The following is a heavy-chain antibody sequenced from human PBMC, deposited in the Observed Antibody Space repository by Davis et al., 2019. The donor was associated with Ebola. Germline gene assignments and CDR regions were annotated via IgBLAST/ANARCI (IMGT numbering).Heavy chain of an antibody. D-gene: IGHD3-22*01. CDR3: ARDPGVITTSDFDI. CDR1: GYTFTSYG. Sequence: ASVHVSCKASGYTFTSYGISWVRQAPGQGLEWMGWISAYNGNTNYAQKLQGRVTMTTDTSTSTAYMELRSLRSDDTAVYYCARDPGVITTSDFDIWGQGTMVTVSS. V-gene: IGHV1-18*04. CDR2: ISAYNGNT. J-gene: IGHJ3*02.